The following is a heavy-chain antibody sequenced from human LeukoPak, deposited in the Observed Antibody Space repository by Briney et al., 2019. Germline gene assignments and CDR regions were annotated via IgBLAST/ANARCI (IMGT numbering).Heavy chain of an antibody. D-gene: IGHD2-15*01. J-gene: IGHJ4*02. CDR3: AKPARGGILRSDFDY. CDR1: GFTFSSYA. CDR2: ISGSGGST. Sequence: GGSLRLSCAASGFTFSSYAMSGVRQAPGKGLEWVSAISGSGGSTYYADSVKGRFTISRDNPKTTLYLQMNGLRAEETAVYYWAKPARGGILRSDFDYWGQGTLVTVSS. V-gene: IGHV3-23*01.